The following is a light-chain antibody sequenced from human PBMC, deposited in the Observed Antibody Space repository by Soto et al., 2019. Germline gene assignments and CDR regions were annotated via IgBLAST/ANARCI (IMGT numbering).Light chain of an antibody. CDR2: AAS. CDR3: QQTYCAARR. V-gene: IGKV1-39*01. Sequence: DIRMTQSPSSLSAYVRDRVTIICRASQSISSYLNWYQQKPGKAPKLLMYAASTLQSGFPSRFCGIESETEVTLTISYLQSEDFATYNCQQTYCAARRFGRGTKV. J-gene: IGKJ1*01. CDR1: QSISSY.